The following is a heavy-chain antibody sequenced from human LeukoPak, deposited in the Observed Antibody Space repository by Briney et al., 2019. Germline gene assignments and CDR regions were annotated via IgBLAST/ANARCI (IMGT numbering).Heavy chain of an antibody. D-gene: IGHD3-22*01. V-gene: IGHV3-7*01. Sequence: GGSLRLSCAASGFTFSSYWMSWVRQAPGKGLEWVANIKQDGSEKYYVGSVKGRFTISRDNAKNSLYLQMNSLRAEDTAVYYCARDYYYDSSGYSSVGGFDIWGQGTMVTVSS. CDR1: GFTFSSYW. J-gene: IGHJ3*02. CDR3: ARDYYYDSSGYSSVGGFDI. CDR2: IKQDGSEK.